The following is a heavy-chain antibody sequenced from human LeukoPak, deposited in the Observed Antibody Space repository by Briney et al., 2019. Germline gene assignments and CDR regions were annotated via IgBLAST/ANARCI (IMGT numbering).Heavy chain of an antibody. J-gene: IGHJ3*02. CDR3: AKDQNYYDSSGFYFAFDI. V-gene: IGHV3-53*01. Sequence: GGSLRLSCVASGFTVSSNYMTWVRQAPGKGLEWVSVIYSGGSAYYADSVKGRFTISRDNSKNTLFLQMNSLRAEDMALYYCAKDQNYYDSSGFYFAFDIWGQGTMVTVSS. D-gene: IGHD3-22*01. CDR2: IYSGGSA. CDR1: GFTVSSNY.